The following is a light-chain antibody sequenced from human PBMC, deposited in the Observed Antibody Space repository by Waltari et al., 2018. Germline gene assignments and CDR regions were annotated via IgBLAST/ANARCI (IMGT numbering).Light chain of an antibody. Sequence: EIVLTQSPGTLSLSPGERANLSCRASQRVTSGYIAWYQHKPGQAPRLLIYTASTRATGIPDRFSGSGSGTDFLLTINGLEPEDFAVYYCQYYGSAPRTFGQGTKVEIK. CDR2: TAS. J-gene: IGKJ1*01. CDR3: QYYGSAPRT. V-gene: IGKV3-20*01. CDR1: QRVTSGY.